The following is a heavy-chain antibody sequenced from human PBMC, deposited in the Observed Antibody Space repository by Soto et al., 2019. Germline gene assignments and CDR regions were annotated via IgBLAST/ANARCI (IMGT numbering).Heavy chain of an antibody. J-gene: IGHJ6*03. CDR3: ARTPILYYGDYDAGEYYYYYYMDV. D-gene: IGHD4-17*01. CDR1: GGTFGSYA. Sequence: SVKVSCKASGGTFGSYAISWVRQAPGQGLEWMGGIIPIPGTANYAQNFQGRVTIAADESTSTAYMELSSLRSEDTAVYYCARTPILYYGDYDAGEYYYYYYMDVWGKGTTVTVSS. V-gene: IGHV1-69*13. CDR2: IIPIPGTA.